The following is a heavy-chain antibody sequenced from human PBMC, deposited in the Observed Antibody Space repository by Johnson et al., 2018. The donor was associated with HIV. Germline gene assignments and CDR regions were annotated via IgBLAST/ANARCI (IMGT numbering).Heavy chain of an antibody. J-gene: IGHJ3*02. Sequence: VQLVESGGGLIQPGGSLRLSCAASGFIFSNAWMTWVRQAPGKGLEWVGRIKGKTDGGTTDYAAPVKGRFTISRSESKNTLYLQMNSLRAEDTAVYYCARDLRWSYDAFDIWGQGTMVTVSS. CDR2: IKGKTDGGTT. D-gene: IGHD5-24*01. CDR1: GFIFSNAW. CDR3: ARDLRWSYDAFDI. V-gene: IGHV3-15*01.